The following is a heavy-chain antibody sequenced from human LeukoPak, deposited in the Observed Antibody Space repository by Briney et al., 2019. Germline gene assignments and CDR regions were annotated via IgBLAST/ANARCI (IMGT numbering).Heavy chain of an antibody. CDR1: GFTVSSNY. CDR3: ARDGGSYYFDY. Sequence: GGSLRLSCAASGFTVSSNYMSWVRQAPGKGLEWVSVIYSGGSTYYADSVKGRFTISRDNFKNTLYLQMNSLRAGDTAVYYCARDGGSYYFDYWGQGTLVTVSS. V-gene: IGHV3-66*01. J-gene: IGHJ4*02. D-gene: IGHD1-26*01. CDR2: IYSGGST.